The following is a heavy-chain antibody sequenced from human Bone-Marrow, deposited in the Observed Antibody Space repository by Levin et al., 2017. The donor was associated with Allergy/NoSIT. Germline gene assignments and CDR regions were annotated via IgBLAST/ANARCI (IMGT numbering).Heavy chain of an antibody. J-gene: IGHJ6*02. D-gene: IGHD2-15*01. CDR1: GGSISSYY. V-gene: IGHV4-59*01. CDR3: ARDFCSGGSCYSGAPNYYGMDV. CDR2: IYYSGST. Sequence: SETLSLTCTVSGGSISSYYWSWIRQPPGKGLEWIGYIYYSGSTNYNPSLKSRVTISVDTSKNQFSLKLSSVTAADTAVYYCARDFCSGGSCYSGAPNYYGMDVWGQGTTVTVSS.